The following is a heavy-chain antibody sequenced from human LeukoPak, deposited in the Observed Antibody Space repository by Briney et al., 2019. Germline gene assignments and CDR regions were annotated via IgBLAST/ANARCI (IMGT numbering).Heavy chain of an antibody. CDR2: INHSGST. V-gene: IGHV4-34*01. CDR1: GGSFSGYY. J-gene: IGHJ3*02. Sequence: SETLSLTCAVYGGSFSGYYWSWIRQPPGKGLEWIGEINHSGSTNYNPSLKSRVTISVDTSKNQFSLKLSSVTAADTAVYYCASHTGYSSGWYKINGAFDIWGQGTMVTVSS. D-gene: IGHD6-19*01. CDR3: ASHTGYSSGWYKINGAFDI.